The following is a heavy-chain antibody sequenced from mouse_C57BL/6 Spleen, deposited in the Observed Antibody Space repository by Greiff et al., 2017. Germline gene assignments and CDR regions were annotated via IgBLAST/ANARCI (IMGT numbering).Heavy chain of an antibody. CDR1: GFTFSSYG. CDR3: ARHLLLSLYAMDY. Sequence: EVKVLESGGDLVKPGASLKLSCAASGFTFSSYGMSWVRQTPDQRLEWVATISSGGSYTYYPDSVKGRFTISRDNAKNTPYLQISSLKSEDTAMYYCARHLLLSLYAMDYWGQGTSVTVSS. D-gene: IGHD2-1*01. V-gene: IGHV5-6*01. J-gene: IGHJ4*01. CDR2: ISSGGSYT.